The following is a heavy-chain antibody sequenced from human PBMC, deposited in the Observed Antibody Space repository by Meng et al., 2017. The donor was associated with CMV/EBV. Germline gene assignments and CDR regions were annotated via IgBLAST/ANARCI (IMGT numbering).Heavy chain of an antibody. CDR1: GYTFTSYY. J-gene: IGHJ5*02. D-gene: IGHD2-2*01. CDR3: ARGDIVVVPAAIRKSFDP. CDR2: INPSGGST. Sequence: ASVTVSCKASGYTFTSYYMHWVRQAPGQGLEWMGIINPSGGSTSYAQKFQGRVTMTRDTSTSTVYMELSSLRSEDTAVYCCARGDIVVVPAAIRKSFDPWGQGTLVTVSS. V-gene: IGHV1-46*01.